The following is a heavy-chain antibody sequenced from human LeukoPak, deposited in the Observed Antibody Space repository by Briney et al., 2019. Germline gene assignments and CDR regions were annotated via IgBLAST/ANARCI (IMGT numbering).Heavy chain of an antibody. V-gene: IGHV4-34*01. D-gene: IGHD2-8*01. J-gene: IGHJ4*02. CDR1: GDSFSTFY. Sequence: PSETLSLTCAVSGDSFSTFYWSWIRQSPGKGLEGIGDINHNGNTNYNPSLKSRVTISVGTSRNLFSLRLTSVTAADTAVYYCATMSVSAMFYLHYWGQGALVTVSS. CDR3: ATMSVSAMFYLHY. CDR2: INHNGNT.